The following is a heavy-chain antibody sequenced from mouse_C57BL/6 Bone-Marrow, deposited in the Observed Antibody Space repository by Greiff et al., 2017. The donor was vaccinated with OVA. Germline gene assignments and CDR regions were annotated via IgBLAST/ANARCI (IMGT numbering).Heavy chain of an antibody. CDR1: GFTFSSYG. V-gene: IGHV5-6*01. J-gene: IGHJ4*01. CDR3: ARQRYYAMDY. Sequence: EVHLVESGGDLVKPGGSLKLSCAASGFTFSSYGMSWVRQTPDKRLEWVATISSGGSYTYYPDSVKGRFTISRDNAKNTLYLQMSSLKSEDTAMYYCARQRYYAMDYWGQGTSVTVSS. CDR2: ISSGGSYT.